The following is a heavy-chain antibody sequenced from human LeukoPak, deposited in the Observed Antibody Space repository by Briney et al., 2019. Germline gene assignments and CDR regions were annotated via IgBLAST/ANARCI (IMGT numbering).Heavy chain of an antibody. D-gene: IGHD3-10*01. V-gene: IGHV4-59*01. Sequence: SETLSLTCTVSGGSISSYYWSWIRQPPGKGLEWIWYIYYSGSTNYNPSLKSRVTISVDTSKNQFSLKLSSVTAADTAVYYCARVYGSGSSVGVWGQGTTVTVSS. CDR2: IYYSGST. CDR3: ARVYGSGSSVGV. CDR1: GGSISSYY. J-gene: IGHJ6*02.